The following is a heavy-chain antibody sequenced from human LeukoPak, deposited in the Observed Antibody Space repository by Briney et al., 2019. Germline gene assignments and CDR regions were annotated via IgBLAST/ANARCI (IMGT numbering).Heavy chain of an antibody. CDR3: ARAGAGLYYFDY. V-gene: IGHV3-23*01. D-gene: IGHD1-26*01. J-gene: IGHJ4*02. CDR1: GFTFSSYA. CDR2: ISGSGGST. Sequence: GGSLRLSCAASGFTFSSYAMSWVRQAPGKGREWVSAISGSGGSTYYADSVKGRFTISRDNSKNTLYLQMNSLRADDTAVYYCARAGAGLYYFDYWGQGTLVTVSS.